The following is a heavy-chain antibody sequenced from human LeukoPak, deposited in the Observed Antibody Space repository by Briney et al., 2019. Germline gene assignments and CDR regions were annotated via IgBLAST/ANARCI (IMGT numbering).Heavy chain of an antibody. CDR3: AKDRIAAAGGLNWFDP. D-gene: IGHD6-13*01. V-gene: IGHV3-7*03. Sequence: GGSLRLSCEGSAFIFSGHWMNWVRQTPGKGLEWVANIKQDGSEKYYVDSVKGRLTISRDNAKNSLYLQMNSLRAEDTAVYYCAKDRIAAAGGLNWFDPWGQGTLVTVSS. J-gene: IGHJ5*02. CDR1: AFIFSGHW. CDR2: IKQDGSEK.